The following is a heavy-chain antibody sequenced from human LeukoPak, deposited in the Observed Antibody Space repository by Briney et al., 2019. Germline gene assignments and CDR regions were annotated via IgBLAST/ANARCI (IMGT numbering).Heavy chain of an antibody. V-gene: IGHV3-7*04. J-gene: IGHJ4*01. CDR2: IKDDGSEK. CDR3: ARARIDY. D-gene: IGHD1-14*01. Sequence: GGSLRLSCVGSGFTFSSYWMTWVRQAPGKGLEWVANIKDDGSEKYSVDSVKCRFTISRDNAKNLLYLQMSSLRAEDTAVYYCARARIDYWGQGTLVTVSS. CDR1: GFTFSSYW.